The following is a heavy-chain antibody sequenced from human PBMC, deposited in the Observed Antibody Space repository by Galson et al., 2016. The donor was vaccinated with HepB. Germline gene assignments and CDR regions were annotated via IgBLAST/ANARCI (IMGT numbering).Heavy chain of an antibody. V-gene: IGHV1-2*02. CDR1: GYTFTGYY. CDR2: INPDSGVT. J-gene: IGHJ3*02. D-gene: IGHD1-26*01. Sequence: SVKVSCKASGYTFTGYYMHWVRQAPGQGLEWMGWINPDSGVTSYAQKFQGRVTMTRDTSISTVYMELSRLKSDDTAIYYCARDRYSGSYYVGACDIWGQGTMVTVS. CDR3: ARDRYSGSYYVGACDI.